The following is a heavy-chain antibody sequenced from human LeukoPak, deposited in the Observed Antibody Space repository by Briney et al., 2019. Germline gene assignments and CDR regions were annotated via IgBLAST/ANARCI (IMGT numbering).Heavy chain of an antibody. CDR2: ISAYNGNT. Sequence: ASVNVSFKSSVYTFTIYGISWVRQAPGQGLEWMGWISAYNGNTNYAHKLQGRVTITTDTSTSTAYMELRSLRSDDTAVYYCARAGSGSYYLRFDPWGQGTLVTVSS. CDR3: ARAGSGSYYLRFDP. J-gene: IGHJ5*02. CDR1: VYTFTIYG. V-gene: IGHV1-18*01. D-gene: IGHD1-26*01.